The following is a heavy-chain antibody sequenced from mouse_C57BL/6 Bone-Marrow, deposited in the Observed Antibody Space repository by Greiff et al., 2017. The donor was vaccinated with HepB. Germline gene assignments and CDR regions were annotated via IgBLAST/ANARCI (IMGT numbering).Heavy chain of an antibody. J-gene: IGHJ1*03. Sequence: QVQLQQSGAELARPGASVKMSCKASGYTFTSYTMHWVKQRPGQGLEWIGYINPSSGYTKYNQKFKDKATLTADKSSSTAYMQLSSLTSEDSAVYYCASYYYGSSDWYVDVWGTGTTVTVSS. V-gene: IGHV1-4*01. CDR3: ASYYYGSSDWYVDV. CDR2: INPSSGYT. D-gene: IGHD1-1*01. CDR1: GYTFTSYT.